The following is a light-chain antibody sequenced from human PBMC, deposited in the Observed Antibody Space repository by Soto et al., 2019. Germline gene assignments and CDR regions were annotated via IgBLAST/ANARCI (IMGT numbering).Light chain of an antibody. CDR1: QSINNRR. Sequence: ENVLTQSPGTLSLSPGEIATLSCRASQSINNRRLAWYQQKPGQAPRFLIYGASTRPIGIPDRFSGSGSGTDFTLTISRLEPEDFAVYYCQQYGSSLIFGQGTRLEIK. CDR2: GAS. CDR3: QQYGSSLI. J-gene: IGKJ5*01. V-gene: IGKV3-20*01.